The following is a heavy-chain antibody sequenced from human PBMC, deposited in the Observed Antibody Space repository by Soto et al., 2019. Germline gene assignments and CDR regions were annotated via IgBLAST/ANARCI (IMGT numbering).Heavy chain of an antibody. D-gene: IGHD3-10*01. J-gene: IGHJ6*02. CDR2: IYYSGST. Sequence: SETMSLTCTVPGGSISSGGYYWSWIRQHPGKGLEWIGYIYYSGSTYYNPSLKSRVTISVDTSKNQFSLKLSSVTAADTAVYYCARTHLVLAQEGYYYYYGMDVWGQGTTVTVSS. CDR3: ARTHLVLAQEGYYYYYGMDV. V-gene: IGHV4-31*03. CDR1: GGSISSGGYY.